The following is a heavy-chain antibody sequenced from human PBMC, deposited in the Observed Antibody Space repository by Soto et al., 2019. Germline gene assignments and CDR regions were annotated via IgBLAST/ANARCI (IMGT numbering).Heavy chain of an antibody. V-gene: IGHV3-30*18. D-gene: IGHD2-8*02. CDR2: ISYDEGNK. J-gene: IGHJ6*02. Sequence: QVELVESGGGVVQPERSLRLSCAASGFTFSSYGMHWVRQAPGKGLEWVALISYDEGNKYYADSVKGRFTISRDNSKNPLYLQMNSLRVEDTAVYYCANDGGHPYWHYGMDVWGQGTPVTVSS. CDR1: GFTFSSYG. CDR3: ANDGGHPYWHYGMDV.